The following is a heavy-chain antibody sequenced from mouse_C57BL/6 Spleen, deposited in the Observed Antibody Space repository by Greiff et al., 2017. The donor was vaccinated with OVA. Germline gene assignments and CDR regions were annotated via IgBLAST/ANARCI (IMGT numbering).Heavy chain of an antibody. J-gene: IGHJ2*01. Sequence: VQLKQSGPELVKPGASVKISCKASGYSFTDYNMNWVKQSNGKSLEWIGVINPNYGTTSYDQKFKGKATLTVDQSSSTAYMQLNSLTSEDSAVYYCARGDYYGSPLFDYWGQGTTLTVSS. CDR3: ARGDYYGSPLFDY. D-gene: IGHD1-1*01. CDR2: INPNYGTT. V-gene: IGHV1-39*01. CDR1: GYSFTDYN.